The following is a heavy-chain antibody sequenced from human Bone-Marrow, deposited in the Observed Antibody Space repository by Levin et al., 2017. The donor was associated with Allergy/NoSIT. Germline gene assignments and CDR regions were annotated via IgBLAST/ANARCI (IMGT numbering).Heavy chain of an antibody. CDR1: GFTVSSNY. Sequence: GGSLRLSCAASGFTVSSNYMSWVRQAPGKGLEWVSVIYSGGSTYYADSVKGRFTISRDNSKNTLYLQMNSLRAEDTAVYYCARDKRAGTGWYYYYGMDVWGQGTTVTVSS. CDR2: IYSGGST. D-gene: IGHD6-13*01. CDR3: ARDKRAGTGWYYYYGMDV. J-gene: IGHJ6*02. V-gene: IGHV3-66*01.